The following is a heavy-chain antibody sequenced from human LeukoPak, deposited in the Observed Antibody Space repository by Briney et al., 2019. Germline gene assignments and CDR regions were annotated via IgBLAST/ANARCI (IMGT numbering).Heavy chain of an antibody. CDR2: ISYDGSNK. CDR1: GFTFSSYS. CDR3: ARDPSSAGYYYYYMDV. Sequence: DPGGSLRLSCAASGFTFSSYSMHWVRQAPGKGLEWVAVISYDGSNKYYADSVKGRFTISRDNSKNTLYLQMNSLRAEDTAVYYCARDPSSAGYYYYYMDVWGKGTTVTVSS. J-gene: IGHJ6*03. V-gene: IGHV3-30*03. D-gene: IGHD6-19*01.